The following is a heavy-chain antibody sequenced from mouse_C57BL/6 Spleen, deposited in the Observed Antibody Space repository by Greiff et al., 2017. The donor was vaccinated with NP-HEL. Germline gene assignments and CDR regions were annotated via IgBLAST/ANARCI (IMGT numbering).Heavy chain of an antibody. V-gene: IGHV1-15*01. CDR2: IDPETGGT. J-gene: IGHJ4*01. CDR1: GYTFTDYE. Sequence: QVQLKQSGAELVRPGASVTLSCKASGYTFTDYEMHWVKQTPVHGLEWIGAIDPETGGTAYNQKFKGKAILTADKSSSTAYMELRSLTSEDSAVYYCTRRVVALEYYYAMDYWGQGTSVTVSS. CDR3: TRRVVALEYYYAMDY. D-gene: IGHD1-1*01.